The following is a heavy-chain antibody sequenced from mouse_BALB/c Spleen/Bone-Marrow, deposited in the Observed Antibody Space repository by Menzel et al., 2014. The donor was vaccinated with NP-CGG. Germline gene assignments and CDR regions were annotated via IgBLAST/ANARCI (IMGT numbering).Heavy chain of an antibody. V-gene: IGHV5-17*02. CDR1: GFTFSSFG. J-gene: IGHJ2*01. CDR2: ISSGSSTI. Sequence: EVKLMESGGGLVQPGGSRKLSCAASGFTFSSFGMHWVRQTPEKGLEWVAYISSGSSTIYYADTVKGRFTISRDNPKNTLFLQVTSLRSEDTAMYYCTRGGNWDDFDYWGQGTTPTVSS. D-gene: IGHD4-1*01. CDR3: TRGGNWDDFDY.